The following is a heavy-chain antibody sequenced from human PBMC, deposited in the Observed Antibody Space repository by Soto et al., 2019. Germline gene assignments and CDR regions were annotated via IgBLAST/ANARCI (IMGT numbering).Heavy chain of an antibody. CDR1: GGTFGSST. CDR3: ARGELATIAYFDC. V-gene: IGHV1-69*06. J-gene: IGHJ4*02. D-gene: IGHD5-12*01. Sequence: QVQLVQSGAEVKKPGSSVKVSCKASGGTFGSSTISWVRRAPGQGLEWMGGITPVFGAPNYAQKFQGRVTITADKSTSTAYMELRSLRSEDTAVYYCARGELATIAYFDCWGQGTQVTVSS. CDR2: ITPVFGAP.